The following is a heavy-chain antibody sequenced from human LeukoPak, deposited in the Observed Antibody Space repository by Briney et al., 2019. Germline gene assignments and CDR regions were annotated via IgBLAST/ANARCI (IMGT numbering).Heavy chain of an antibody. J-gene: IGHJ4*02. CDR3: ARAAGSGNYYNPLMDY. CDR1: GFSFTSFA. V-gene: IGHV3-33*01. Sequence: GGSLRLSCAASGFSFTSFAIHWVRQAPGKGLEWVASIWSDGNTKYYADSVKGRFTISRDNSKNTLFLQMNSLRTDDTAVYYCARAAGSGNYYNPLMDYWGQGALVTVSS. D-gene: IGHD3-10*01. CDR2: IWSDGNTK.